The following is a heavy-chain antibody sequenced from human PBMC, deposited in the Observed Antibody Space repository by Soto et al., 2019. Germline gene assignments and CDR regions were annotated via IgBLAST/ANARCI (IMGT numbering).Heavy chain of an antibody. D-gene: IGHD5-12*01. V-gene: IGHV4-30-4*02. CDR3: GRDRGKLPHFFDY. CDR2: INSSGRT. Sequence: PSETLSLTCTVSGGSIDSVDYYWTWIRQPPGKGLEWIGYINSSGRTSYNPSLESRPTISIDTSKNQLSLHLNSGSAADTAVYFCGRDRGKLPHFFDYWGHGTLVTASS. CDR1: GGSIDSVDYY. J-gene: IGHJ4*01.